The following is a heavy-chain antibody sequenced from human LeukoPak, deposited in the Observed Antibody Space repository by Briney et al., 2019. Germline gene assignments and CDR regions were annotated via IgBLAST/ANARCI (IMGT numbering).Heavy chain of an antibody. CDR1: GGSISSGSYY. V-gene: IGHV4-61*10. CDR3: ARAAWRYYYMDV. J-gene: IGHJ6*03. CDR2: IYYSGST. D-gene: IGHD1-1*01. Sequence: PSQTLSLTCTVSGGSISSGSYYWSWIRQPAGKGLEWIGYIYYSGSTNYNPSLKSRVTISVDTSKNQFSLKLSSVTAADTAVYYCARAAWRYYYMDVWGKGTTVTVSS.